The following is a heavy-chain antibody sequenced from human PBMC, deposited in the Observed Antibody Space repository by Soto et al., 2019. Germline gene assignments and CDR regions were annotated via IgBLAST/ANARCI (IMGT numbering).Heavy chain of an antibody. J-gene: IGHJ4*02. CDR1: GYTFTSYA. V-gene: IGHV1-3*01. Sequence: ASVKVSCKASGYTFTSYAMHWARQAPGQRLEWMGWINAGNGNTKYSQKFQGRVTITRDTSASTAYMELSSLRSEDSAVYYCARSPYSSGYYYAIDYWGQGTQVTVSS. CDR2: INAGNGNT. D-gene: IGHD3-22*01. CDR3: ARSPYSSGYYYAIDY.